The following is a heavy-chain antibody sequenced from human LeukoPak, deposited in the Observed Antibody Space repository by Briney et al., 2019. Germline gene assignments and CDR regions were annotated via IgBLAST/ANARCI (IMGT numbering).Heavy chain of an antibody. CDR2: ISGGGGST. CDR1: GFTFTSYS. D-gene: IGHD3-10*01. J-gene: IGHJ3*02. CDR3: ANIGVRGVIRAFDI. V-gene: IGHV3-23*01. Sequence: PGGSLRLSCAASGFTFTSYSMNWVRQAPGKGLEWVSTISGGGGSTYYADSVKGRFTISRDNSKNTLYLQVNSLRAEDTAVYYCANIGVRGVIRAFDIWGQGTMVTVSS.